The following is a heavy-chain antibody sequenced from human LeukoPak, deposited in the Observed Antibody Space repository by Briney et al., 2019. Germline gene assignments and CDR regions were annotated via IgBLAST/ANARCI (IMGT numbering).Heavy chain of an antibody. D-gene: IGHD3-10*01. CDR3: ARGPGAYYYGSGSKRRDWFDP. J-gene: IGHJ5*02. Sequence: ASVKVSCKASGYTFTSYDINWVRQATGQGLEWMGWMNPNSGNTGYAQKFQGRVTMTRNTSISTAYMELSSLRSEDTAVYYCARGPGAYYYGSGSKRRDWFDPWGQGTLVTVSS. CDR2: MNPNSGNT. CDR1: GYTFTSYD. V-gene: IGHV1-8*01.